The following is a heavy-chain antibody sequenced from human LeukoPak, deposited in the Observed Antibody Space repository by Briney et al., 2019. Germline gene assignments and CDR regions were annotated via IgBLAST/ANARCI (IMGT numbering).Heavy chain of an antibody. D-gene: IGHD1-1*01. V-gene: IGHV3-21*01. CDR2: ISSSSSYI. CDR1: GFTFSDYW. J-gene: IGHJ4*02. Sequence: GGSLRLSCAASGFTFSDYWMHWVRQAPGKGLEWVSSISSSSSYIYYADSVRGRFTISRDNAKNSLYLQMNSLRAEDTAVYYRARGRTTGTKLDFDYWGQGTRVTVSS. CDR3: ARGRTTGTKLDFDY.